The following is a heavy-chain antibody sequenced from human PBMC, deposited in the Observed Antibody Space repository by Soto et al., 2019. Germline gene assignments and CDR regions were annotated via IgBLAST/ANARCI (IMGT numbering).Heavy chain of an antibody. Sequence: GGSLRLSCAASGFTFSSYAMHWVRQAPGKGLEWVAVISYDGSNKYYADSVKGRFTISRDNSKNTLYLQMNSLRAEDTAVYYCARVWAKWELLEYFDYWGQGTLVTVSS. CDR3: ARVWAKWELLEYFDY. CDR2: ISYDGSNK. V-gene: IGHV3-30-3*01. D-gene: IGHD1-26*01. CDR1: GFTFSSYA. J-gene: IGHJ4*02.